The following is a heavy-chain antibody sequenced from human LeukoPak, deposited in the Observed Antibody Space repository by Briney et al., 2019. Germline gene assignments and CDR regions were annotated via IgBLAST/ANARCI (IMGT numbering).Heavy chain of an antibody. CDR1: GFTFSSYE. D-gene: IGHD2-2*01. J-gene: IGHJ4*02. CDR3: ARGADIVVVPAAHSFDY. Sequence: QPGGSLRLSCAASGFTFSSYEMNWVRQAPGKGLEWVSYISSSGSTIYYADSVKGRFTISRDNAKNPLYLQMNSLRAEDTAVYYCARGADIVVVPAAHSFDYWGQGTLVTVSS. V-gene: IGHV3-48*03. CDR2: ISSSGSTI.